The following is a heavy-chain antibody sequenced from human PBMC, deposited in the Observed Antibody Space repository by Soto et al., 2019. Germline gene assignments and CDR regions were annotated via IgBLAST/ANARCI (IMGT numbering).Heavy chain of an antibody. V-gene: IGHV3-7*05. J-gene: IGHJ4*02. CDR1: GFTFSSYW. CDR3: ASIRTAYYYDSSGYYRRLDY. D-gene: IGHD3-22*01. Sequence: GGSLRLSCAASGFTFSSYWMSWVRQAPGKGLEWVANIKQDGSEKYYVDSVKGRFTISRDNAKNSLYLQMNSLRAEDTAVYYCASIRTAYYYDSSGYYRRLDYWGQGTLVTVSS. CDR2: IKQDGSEK.